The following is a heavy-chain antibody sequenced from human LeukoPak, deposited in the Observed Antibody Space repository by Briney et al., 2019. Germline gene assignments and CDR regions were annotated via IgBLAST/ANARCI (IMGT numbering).Heavy chain of an antibody. Sequence: GGSLRLSCAASGFTFSSYAMHWVRQAPGKGLEWVAVISYDGSNKYYADSVKGRFTISRDNSKNTLYLQMNSLRAEDTAVYYYARSGVRGLLGYWGQGTLVTVSS. CDR2: ISYDGSNK. J-gene: IGHJ4*02. V-gene: IGHV3-30-3*01. CDR1: GFTFSSYA. CDR3: ARSGVRGLLGY. D-gene: IGHD3-10*01.